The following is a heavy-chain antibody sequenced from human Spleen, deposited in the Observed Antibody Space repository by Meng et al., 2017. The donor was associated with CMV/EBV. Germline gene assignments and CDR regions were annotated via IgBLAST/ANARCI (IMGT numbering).Heavy chain of an antibody. J-gene: IGHJ4*02. CDR1: GYSFTTYW. Sequence: GESLKISCKGSGYSFTTYWIGWVRQMPGKGLEWMGIIYPGDSDATHSPSFQGQVTISVDKSISTAFLQWSSLKASDTAIYYCARGGNWNGYFDYWGQGTLVTVSS. CDR3: ARGGNWNGYFDY. CDR2: IYPGDSDA. D-gene: IGHD1-1*01. V-gene: IGHV5-51*01.